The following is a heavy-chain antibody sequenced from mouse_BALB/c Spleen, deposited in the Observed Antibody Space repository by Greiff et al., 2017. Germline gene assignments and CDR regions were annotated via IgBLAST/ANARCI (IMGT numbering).Heavy chain of an antibody. D-gene: IGHD2-2*01. CDR1: GFTFSSYG. CDR2: INSNGGST. V-gene: IGHV5-6-3*01. CDR3: ARYGYDGYYYAMDY. Sequence: EVMLVESGGGLVQPGGSLKLSCAASGFTFSSYGMSWVRQTPDKRLELVATINSNGGSTYYPDSVKGRFTISRDNAKNTLYLQMSSLKSEDTAMYYCARYGYDGYYYAMDYWGQGTSVTVSS. J-gene: IGHJ4*01.